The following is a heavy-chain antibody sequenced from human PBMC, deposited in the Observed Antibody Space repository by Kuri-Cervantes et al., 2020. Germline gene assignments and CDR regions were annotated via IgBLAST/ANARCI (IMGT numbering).Heavy chain of an antibody. V-gene: IGHV3-23*01. CDR1: GFTFSSYA. Sequence: LSLTCAASGFTFSSYAMSWVRQAPGKGLEWVSAISGSGGSTYYADSVKGRFTISRDNSKNTLYLQMNSLRAEDTAVYYCAKGPQPRLLWFGEGVYYGMDVWGQGTTVTVSS. J-gene: IGHJ6*02. D-gene: IGHD3-10*01. CDR2: ISGSGGST. CDR3: AKGPQPRLLWFGEGVYYGMDV.